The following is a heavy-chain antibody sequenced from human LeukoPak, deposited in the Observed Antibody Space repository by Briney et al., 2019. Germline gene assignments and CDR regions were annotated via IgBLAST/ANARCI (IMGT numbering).Heavy chain of an antibody. CDR2: IYPGDSDT. CDR1: GYSFTSYW. CDR3: ARDTVGATGTYYFDY. Sequence: GESLKISCKGSGYSFTSYWIGWVRQMPGKGLEWMGIIYPGDSDTRYSPSFQGQVTISADKSISTAYLQWSSLKASDSAMYYCARDTVGATGTYYFDYWGQGTLVTVSS. V-gene: IGHV5-51*01. D-gene: IGHD1-26*01. J-gene: IGHJ4*02.